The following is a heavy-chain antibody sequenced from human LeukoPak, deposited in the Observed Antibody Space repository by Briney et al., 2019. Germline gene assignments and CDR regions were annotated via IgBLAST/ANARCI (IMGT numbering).Heavy chain of an antibody. CDR1: GYTFTSYD. CDR2: MNPNSGNT. V-gene: IGHV1-8*01. Sequence: ASVKVSCKASGYTFTSYDINWVRQATGQGLEWMGWMNPNSGNTGYAQKFQGRVTMTRNTSISTAYMELSSLRSEDTAVYYCARGRRGSRYSGSYYLVYWGQGTTVTVSS. J-gene: IGHJ6*02. CDR3: ARGRRGSRYSGSYYLVY. D-gene: IGHD1-26*01.